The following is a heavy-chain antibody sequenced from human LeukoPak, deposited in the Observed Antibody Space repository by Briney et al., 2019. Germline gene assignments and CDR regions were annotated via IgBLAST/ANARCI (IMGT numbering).Heavy chain of an antibody. V-gene: IGHV2-5*02. CDR2: IYWDDDK. Sequence: SGPTLVNPTQTLTLTCTFSGFSLNTSGVGVGWIRQPPGKALEWLALIYWDDDKRYSPSLKSRLTITKDTSKNQVVLTMTNMDPVDTATYYCTHRQAGELSTWFDPWGQGTLVTVSS. J-gene: IGHJ5*02. CDR3: THRQAGELSTWFDP. CDR1: GFSLNTSGVG. D-gene: IGHD3-10*01.